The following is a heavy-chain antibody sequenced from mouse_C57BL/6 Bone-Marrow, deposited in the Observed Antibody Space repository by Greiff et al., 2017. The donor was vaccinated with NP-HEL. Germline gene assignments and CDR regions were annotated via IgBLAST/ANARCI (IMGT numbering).Heavy chain of an antibody. Sequence: EVKLQESVAELVRPGASVKLSCTASGFNIKNTYMHWVKQRPEQGLEWIGRIDPANGNTKYAPKFQGKATITADTSSNTAYLQLSSLTSEDTAIYYCARGIYYGSTWFAYWGQGTLVTVSA. J-gene: IGHJ3*01. D-gene: IGHD1-1*01. V-gene: IGHV14-3*01. CDR2: IDPANGNT. CDR3: ARGIYYGSTWFAY. CDR1: GFNIKNTY.